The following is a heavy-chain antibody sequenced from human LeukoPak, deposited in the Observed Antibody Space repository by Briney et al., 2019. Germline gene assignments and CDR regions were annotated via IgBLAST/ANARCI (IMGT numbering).Heavy chain of an antibody. Sequence: SETLSLTCTVSGGSISSYYWSWIRQPPGKGLEWVGYIYYSGSTNYNPSLKSRVTISVDTSKNQFSLKLSTVTAADTAVYYCARRRIAARQSDYYYYYMDVWGKGTTVTVSS. D-gene: IGHD6-6*01. V-gene: IGHV4-59*01. CDR3: ARRRIAARQSDYYYYYMDV. CDR2: IYYSGST. CDR1: GGSISSYY. J-gene: IGHJ6*03.